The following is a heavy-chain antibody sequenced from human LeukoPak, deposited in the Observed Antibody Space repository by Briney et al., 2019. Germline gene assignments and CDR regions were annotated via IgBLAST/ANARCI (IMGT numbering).Heavy chain of an antibody. V-gene: IGHV3-74*01. CDR2: INSDGSST. CDR3: ARDLTVAAYYYYYYGMDV. CDR1: GFTFSSYW. D-gene: IGHD6-19*01. Sequence: QPGGSLRLSCAASGFTFSSYWMHWVRQAPGKGLVWVSRINSDGSSTSYADSVKGRFTISRDNAKNTLYLQMNSLRAGDTAVYYCARDLTVAAYYYYYYGMDVWGQGTTVTVS. J-gene: IGHJ6*02.